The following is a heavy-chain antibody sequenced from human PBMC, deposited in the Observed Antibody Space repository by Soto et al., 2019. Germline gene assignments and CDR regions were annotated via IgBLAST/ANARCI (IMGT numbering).Heavy chain of an antibody. CDR1: GYTFTSYA. CDR3: ARVSSSSWYAGDFDY. CDR2: INAGNGNT. D-gene: IGHD6-13*01. Sequence: QVQLVQSGPEVKKPGASVKVSCKASGYTFTSYAMHWVRQAPGQRLEWMGWINAGNGNTKYSQKFQGRVTITRDTSASTAYMELSSLRSEDTAVYYCARVSSSSWYAGDFDYWGQGTLVTVSS. V-gene: IGHV1-3*01. J-gene: IGHJ4*02.